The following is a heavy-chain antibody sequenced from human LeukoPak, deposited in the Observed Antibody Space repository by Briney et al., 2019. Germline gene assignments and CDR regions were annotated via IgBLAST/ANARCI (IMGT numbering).Heavy chain of an antibody. J-gene: IGHJ5*02. D-gene: IGHD3-3*01. CDR2: INPNTGGT. CDR3: AREDFPHNWFDP. CDR1: GYVFNYYF. Sequence: ASVKVSCKASGYVFNYYFVHWLRQAPGQGPEWLGWINPNTGGTNYAQKFQGRVTMTTDTSITTAYMELTRLTSDDPAIYYCAREDFPHNWFDPWGQGSLVTVSS. V-gene: IGHV1-2*02.